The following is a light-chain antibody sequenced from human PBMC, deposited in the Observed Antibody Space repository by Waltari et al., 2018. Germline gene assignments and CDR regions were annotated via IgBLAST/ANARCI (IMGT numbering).Light chain of an antibody. Sequence: EIMLTQSPGTLSLSPGERATLSCRASQCISRSLAWYQHTPGQAPRLLIYGASSRATHIPDRFSGSGSGTDFSLTISRLQPEDFAVYYCQHYVRLPATFGQGTKVDIK. CDR3: QHYVRLPAT. V-gene: IGKV3-20*01. J-gene: IGKJ1*01. CDR2: GAS. CDR1: QCISRS.